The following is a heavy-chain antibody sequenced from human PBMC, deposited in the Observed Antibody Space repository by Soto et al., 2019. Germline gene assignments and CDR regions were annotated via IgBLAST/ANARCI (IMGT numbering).Heavy chain of an antibody. Sequence: GEALKISCKVSGYTFTRYWIAWVRQMPGKGLEWMGIIYPGDSDTRYSPSFQGQVTMSVDKSISTAYLQWSSLKASDTAIYYCARHGTSSGYGMDVWGQGTTVTVSS. D-gene: IGHD6-25*01. CDR2: IYPGDSDT. CDR1: GYTFTRYW. V-gene: IGHV5-51*01. CDR3: ARHGTSSGYGMDV. J-gene: IGHJ6*02.